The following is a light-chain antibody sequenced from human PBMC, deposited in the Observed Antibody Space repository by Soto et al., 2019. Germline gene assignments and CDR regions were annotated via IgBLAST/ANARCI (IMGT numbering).Light chain of an antibody. J-gene: IGKJ4*01. CDR2: DAS. Sequence: DIQMTQSPSSLSASVGDRVIITCQASQDIGTYLAWYQQKSGKAAKLLIYDASYLETGVPSRFSARGSGTEFTFTISSLQPEDFATYYCQQHAELPLTFGRGTKVDIK. CDR1: QDIGTY. CDR3: QQHAELPLT. V-gene: IGKV1-33*01.